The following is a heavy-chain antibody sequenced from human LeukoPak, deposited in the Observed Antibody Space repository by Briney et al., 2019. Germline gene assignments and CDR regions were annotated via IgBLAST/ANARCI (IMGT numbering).Heavy chain of an antibody. CDR1: GYTFTGYG. Sequence: ASVKVSCKASGYTFTGYGISWVRQAPGQGLEWMGWISAYNGDTNYAQKLQGRVTMTTDTSTSTAYMELRSLRSDDTAVYYCARDRGYRQQLVIDYWGQGTLVTVSS. V-gene: IGHV1-18*01. D-gene: IGHD6-13*01. CDR2: ISAYNGDT. CDR3: ARDRGYRQQLVIDY. J-gene: IGHJ4*02.